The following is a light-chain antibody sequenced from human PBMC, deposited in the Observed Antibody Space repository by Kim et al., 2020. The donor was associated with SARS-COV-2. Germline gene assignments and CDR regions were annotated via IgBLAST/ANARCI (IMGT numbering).Light chain of an antibody. CDR3: HQYKRQST. J-gene: IGKJ1*01. V-gene: IGKV1-5*03. CDR2: RAS. Sequence: IQMTQSPSMLSASVGDTVTITCRASQSISRWLAWYQQKPGKAPNLLIHRASDLQSGVPSRFSGSGSETDFTLTINSLQPDDFATDYCHQYKRQSTFGQGTKGDIK. CDR1: QSISRW.